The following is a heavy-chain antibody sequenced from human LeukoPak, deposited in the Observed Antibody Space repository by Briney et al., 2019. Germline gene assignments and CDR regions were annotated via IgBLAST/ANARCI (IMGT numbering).Heavy chain of an antibody. D-gene: IGHD2-2*01. CDR1: GVSISSGGYY. J-gene: IGHJ3*02. V-gene: IGHV4-31*03. CDR2: IYYSGST. Sequence: SQTLSLTCTVSGVSISSGGYYWRWLRQHPGKGLEWIGYIYYSGSTYYNPSLKSRVTISVDTSKNQFSLKLSSVTAADTAVYYCARDQREYCSSTSCYGSPPDAFDIWGQGTMVTVSS. CDR3: ARDQREYCSSTSCYGSPPDAFDI.